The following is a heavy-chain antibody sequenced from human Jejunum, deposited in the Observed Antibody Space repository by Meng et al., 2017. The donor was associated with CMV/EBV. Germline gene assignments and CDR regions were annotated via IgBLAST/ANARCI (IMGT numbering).Heavy chain of an antibody. CDR2: IYYTGSS. Sequence: TVSGGSVTRGNYYWNWIRQPPGEGLEWIGWIYYTGSSSYNPSLKSRATITLDTSKNQFSLKVTSVTAADTAVYYCARSTTGPGDYWGQGTLVTVSS. V-gene: IGHV4-61*01. CDR1: GGSVTRGNYY. J-gene: IGHJ4*02. D-gene: IGHD1-1*01. CDR3: ARSTTGPGDY.